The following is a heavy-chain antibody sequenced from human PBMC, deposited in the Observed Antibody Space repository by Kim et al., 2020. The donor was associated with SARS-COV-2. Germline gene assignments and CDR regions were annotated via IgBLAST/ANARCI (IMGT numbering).Heavy chain of an antibody. D-gene: IGHD2-15*01. CDR3: ARGDSYTDGAAFDY. V-gene: IGHV3-33*01. Sequence: GGSLRLSCAASGFTFSSYGMHWVRQAPGKGLEWVAVIWYDGINKYYVDSVKGRFTISRDNSKNTLYLQMNSLRAEDTAVYYCARGDSYTDGAAFDYCGEG. J-gene: IGHJ4*02. CDR2: IWYDGINK. CDR1: GFTFSSYG.